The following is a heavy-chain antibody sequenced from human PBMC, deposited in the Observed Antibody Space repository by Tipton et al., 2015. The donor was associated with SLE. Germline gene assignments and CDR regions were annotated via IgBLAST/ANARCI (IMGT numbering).Heavy chain of an antibody. Sequence: TLSLTCAVSGYSISSGYYWSWIRQPAGRGLEWIGRIYTSGSTNYNPSLKSRVTMSVDTSKNQFSLKLSSVTAADTAVYYCAREDEGYDTYYYYYGMDVWGQGTTVTVSS. CDR1: GYSISSGYY. D-gene: IGHD5-12*01. V-gene: IGHV4-61*02. CDR3: AREDEGYDTYYYYYGMDV. CDR2: IYTSGST. J-gene: IGHJ6*02.